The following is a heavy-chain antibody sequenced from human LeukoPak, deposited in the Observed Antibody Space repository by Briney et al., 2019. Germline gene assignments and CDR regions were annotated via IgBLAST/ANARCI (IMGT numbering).Heavy chain of an antibody. V-gene: IGHV4-59*01. CDR1: GGSISSYY. CDR3: ARAWWGSGYDFFGGIAGPFDY. D-gene: IGHD5-12*01. CDR2: IYYSGST. Sequence: SQTLSLTCTVSGGSISSYYWSWIRQPPGKGLEWIGYIYYSGSTNYNPSLKSRVTISVDTSKNQFSLKLSSVTAADTAVYYCARAWWGSGYDFFGGIAGPFDYWGQGTLVTVSS. J-gene: IGHJ4*02.